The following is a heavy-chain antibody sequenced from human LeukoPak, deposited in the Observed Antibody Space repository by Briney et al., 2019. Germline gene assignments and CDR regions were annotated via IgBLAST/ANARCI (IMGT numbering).Heavy chain of an antibody. CDR2: IGPTGSDR. D-gene: IGHD1-14*01. CDR3: ATETNGRHYDY. Sequence: GGSLRLSCTASGLTFSTSCFNWVRQAPGKGLEWVASIGPTGSDRYHADSIKGRFTISRDNANNFLYLQMNSLRAEDTAVYYCATETNGRHYDYWGQGALLTVSS. CDR1: GLTFSTSC. V-gene: IGHV3-21*06. J-gene: IGHJ4*02.